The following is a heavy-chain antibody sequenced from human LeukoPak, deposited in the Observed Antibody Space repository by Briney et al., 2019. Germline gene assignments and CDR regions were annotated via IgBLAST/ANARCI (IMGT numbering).Heavy chain of an antibody. CDR1: GFTFSSYW. CDR3: ARHLSGVTGYTYGRGIDY. Sequence: PGGSLRLSCAASGFTFSSYWMSWVRQAPGKGLEWVAHIKKDGSEKYYVDSVKGRFTISRDNAKTSLYLQMISLRAEDTAVYYCARHLSGVTGYTYGRGIDYWGQGTLVTVSS. D-gene: IGHD5-18*01. V-gene: IGHV3-7*01. J-gene: IGHJ4*02. CDR2: IKKDGSEK.